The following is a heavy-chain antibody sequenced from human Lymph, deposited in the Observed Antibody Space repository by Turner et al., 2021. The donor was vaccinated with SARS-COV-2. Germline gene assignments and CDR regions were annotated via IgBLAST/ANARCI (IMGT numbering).Heavy chain of an antibody. J-gene: IGHJ6*02. V-gene: IGHV3-48*02. CDR1: GFTFSSYS. CDR3: ARDRGGYEAYCYGMDV. CDR2: ISISRSTI. D-gene: IGHD5-12*01. Sequence: EVQLVESGGGLVQPGGSLRLSCAASGFTFSSYSMNWVRQAPGKGLEWVSYISISRSTIYYGDSVKGRFTISRDNAKNSLYLQMNSLRDEDTAVYYCARDRGGYEAYCYGMDVWGQGTTVTVSS.